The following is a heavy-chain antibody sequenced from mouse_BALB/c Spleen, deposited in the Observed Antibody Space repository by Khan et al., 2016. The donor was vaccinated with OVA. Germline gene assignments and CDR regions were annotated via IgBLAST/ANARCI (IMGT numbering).Heavy chain of an antibody. CDR2: VNPNSGDT. D-gene: IGHD2-3*01. V-gene: IGHV1-26*01. J-gene: IGHJ3*01. CDR1: GYSFTGYY. Sequence: VQLQQSGPDLVKPGASVKISCKASGYSFTGYYMHWMKQGHGKSLEWIGRVNPNSGDTNYNQKFKGKAILTVDKSSSTAYMDLRSLTSEDSAVDDGTCDGYYSAWFAYWGQGTLVTVSA. CDR3: TCDGYYSAWFAY.